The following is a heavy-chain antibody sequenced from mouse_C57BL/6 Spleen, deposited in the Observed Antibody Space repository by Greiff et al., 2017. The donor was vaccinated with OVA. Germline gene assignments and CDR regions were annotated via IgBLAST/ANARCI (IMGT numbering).Heavy chain of an antibody. J-gene: IGHJ2*01. CDR3: ARGITTVVIDD. CDR1: GYAFSSSW. Sequence: VQLQQSGPELVKPGASVKISCKASGYAFSSSWMNWVKQRPGKGLEWIGRIYPGDGDTNYNGKFKGKATLTADKSSSTAYMQLSSLTSEDSAVYFCARGITTVVIDDWGQGTTLTVSS. CDR2: IYPGDGDT. V-gene: IGHV1-82*01. D-gene: IGHD1-1*01.